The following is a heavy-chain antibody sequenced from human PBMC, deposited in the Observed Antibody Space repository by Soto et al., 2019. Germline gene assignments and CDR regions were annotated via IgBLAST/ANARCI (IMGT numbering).Heavy chain of an antibody. J-gene: IGHJ4*02. Sequence: PSETLSLTCAVSGGPFSGYYWSWIRQPPGKGLEWIGEIMHSGTSNYNPSLESRLTMSVDTSKNQISLQLSSMTAADTAVYYCARVKTGTLPYYFDFWGQGTRVTVSS. CDR1: GGPFSGYY. CDR3: ARVKTGTLPYYFDF. D-gene: IGHD1-1*01. V-gene: IGHV4-34*12. CDR2: IMHSGTS.